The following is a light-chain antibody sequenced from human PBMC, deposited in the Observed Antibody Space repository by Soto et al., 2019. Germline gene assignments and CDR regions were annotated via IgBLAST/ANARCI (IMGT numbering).Light chain of an antibody. CDR3: CSYAGSSTSVV. V-gene: IGLV2-23*01. J-gene: IGLJ2*01. CDR1: SSDVGSYNL. Sequence: QPVLTQPASVSGSPGQSITIFCTGTSSDVGSYNLVSWYQQHPGKAPKLMIYEDSERPSGVSNRFSGSKSGNTASLTISGLQAEDEADYYCCSYAGSSTSVVFGGGTKLTVL. CDR2: EDS.